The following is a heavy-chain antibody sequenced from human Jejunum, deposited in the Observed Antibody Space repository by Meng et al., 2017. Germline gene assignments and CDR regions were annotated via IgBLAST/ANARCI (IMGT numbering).Heavy chain of an antibody. Sequence: QMQLVQSGSELKKPWASLNSSSNASGYNFTSYAINWVRQAPGQGLEWMGWINTNTGNPTCAQGFTGRFVFSLDTSVSTAYLQISSLKAEDTAVYYCAKEIASRRPFDYWGQGTLVTVSS. CDR2: INTNTGNP. V-gene: IGHV7-4-1*02. CDR1: GYNFTSYA. D-gene: IGHD6-6*01. J-gene: IGHJ4*02. CDR3: AKEIASRRPFDY.